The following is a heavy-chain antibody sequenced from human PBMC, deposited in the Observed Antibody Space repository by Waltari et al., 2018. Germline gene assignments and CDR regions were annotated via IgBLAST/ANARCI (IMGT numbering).Heavy chain of an antibody. Sequence: QVQLQQWGAGLLKPSETLSLTCAVYGGSFSGYYWSWIRQPPGKGLEWIGEINHSGSTNYNPSLKSRVTISVDTSKNQFSLKLSSVTAADTAVYYCARVEGMVRGVISPLGYYWGQGTLVTVSS. CDR2: INHSGST. CDR3: ARVEGMVRGVISPLGYY. D-gene: IGHD3-10*01. V-gene: IGHV4-34*01. CDR1: GGSFSGYY. J-gene: IGHJ4*02.